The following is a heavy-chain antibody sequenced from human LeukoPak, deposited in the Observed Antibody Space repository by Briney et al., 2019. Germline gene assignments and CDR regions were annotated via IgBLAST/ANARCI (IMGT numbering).Heavy chain of an antibody. J-gene: IGHJ4*02. D-gene: IGHD4-17*01. Sequence: GGSLRLSCAASGFTFSRYWMHWVRQAPGKGLVWVSRINNDGSTTNYADSVKGRFTISRDNAKNTVYLQMNSLRVEDTAVYYCEAGGNGDLDYWGQGTLVTVSS. CDR3: EAGGNGDLDY. CDR1: GFTFSRYW. V-gene: IGHV3-74*01. CDR2: INNDGSTT.